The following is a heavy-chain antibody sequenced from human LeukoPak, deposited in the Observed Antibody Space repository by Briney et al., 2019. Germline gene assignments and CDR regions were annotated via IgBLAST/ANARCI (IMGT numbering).Heavy chain of an antibody. D-gene: IGHD2-15*01. CDR1: GFTFSCYW. CDR3: VRVGGSRHFDN. J-gene: IGHJ4*02. V-gene: IGHV3-7*04. Sequence: PGGSLRLSCAASGFTFSCYWMTWVRQAPGKGLEWVANIKEDRTESFYVDSVKGRFTISRDNAKSSLFVQMNSLRDEDTAVYYCVRVGGSRHFDNWGQGALVTVSS. CDR2: IKEDRTES.